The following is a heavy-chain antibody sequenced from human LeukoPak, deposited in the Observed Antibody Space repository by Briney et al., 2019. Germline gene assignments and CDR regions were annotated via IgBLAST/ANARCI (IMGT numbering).Heavy chain of an antibody. Sequence: SETLSLTCTVSGGSISSYYWSWIRQPPGKGLEWIGYIYYSGSTNYNPSLKSRVTISVDTSKNQFSLKLSSVTAADTAVYYCARGNWPFLSGYWGQGTLVTVSS. J-gene: IGHJ4*02. CDR2: IYYSGST. CDR3: ARGNWPFLSGY. D-gene: IGHD1-1*01. CDR1: GGSISSYY. V-gene: IGHV4-59*01.